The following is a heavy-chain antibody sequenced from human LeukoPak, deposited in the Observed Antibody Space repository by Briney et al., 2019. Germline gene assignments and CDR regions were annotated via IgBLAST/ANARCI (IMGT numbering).Heavy chain of an antibody. CDR3: AREGYCSGGSCYDAFDI. J-gene: IGHJ3*02. CDR1: GYTFTSYG. D-gene: IGHD2-15*01. V-gene: IGHV1-18*01. CDR2: ISAYNGNT. Sequence: ASVKVSCKASGYTFTSYGISWVRQAPGQGLEWMGWISAYNGNTNCAQKLQGRVTMTTDTSTSTAYMELRSLRSDDTAVYYCAREGYCSGGSCYDAFDIWGQGTMVTVSS.